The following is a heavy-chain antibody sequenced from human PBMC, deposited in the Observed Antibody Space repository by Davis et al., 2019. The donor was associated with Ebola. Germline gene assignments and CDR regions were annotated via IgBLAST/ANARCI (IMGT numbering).Heavy chain of an antibody. CDR1: GFTFNSYS. J-gene: IGHJ4*02. CDR2: IKQDGSEK. V-gene: IGHV3-7*01. Sequence: GGSLRLSCAGSGFTFNSYSMSWVRQAPGKGLEWVANIKQDGSEKYYVDSVRGRFTISRDNAKNSLFLQVNSLRAEDTALYYCARAGNYASPHHFDYWGQGSLVTVSS. CDR3: ARAGNYASPHHFDY. D-gene: IGHD1-7*01.